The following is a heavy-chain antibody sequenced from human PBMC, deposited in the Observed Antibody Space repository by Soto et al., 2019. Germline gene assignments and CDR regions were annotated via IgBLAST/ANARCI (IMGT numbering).Heavy chain of an antibody. J-gene: IGHJ6*02. D-gene: IGHD2-15*01. CDR1: GFTFSSYG. V-gene: IGHV3-30*18. CDR3: AKDLPGSLRYYYGMDV. Sequence: QVQLVESGGGVVQPGRSLRLSCAASGFTFSSYGMHWVRQAPGKGLEWVAVISYDGSNKYYADSVKGRFTISRDNSKNTLYLQMNSLRAEDTAVYYCAKDLPGSLRYYYGMDVWGQGTTVTVSS. CDR2: ISYDGSNK.